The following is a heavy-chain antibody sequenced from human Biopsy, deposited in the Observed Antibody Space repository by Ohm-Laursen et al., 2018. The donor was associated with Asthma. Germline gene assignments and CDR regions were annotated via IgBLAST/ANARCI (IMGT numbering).Heavy chain of an antibody. CDR3: ARTFHFWSPYHAEHYQL. CDR2: INGDGSQK. Sequence: GSLRLSCAASGFTFGNFWMSWGRQTPGKGLEWVATINGDGSQKSYVDSLKGRFTISRDNAKNSLYLQMNSLRAEDTAVYYCARTFHFWSPYHAEHYQLWGQGTLVTVSS. V-gene: IGHV3-7*01. CDR1: GFTFGNFW. D-gene: IGHD3-3*02. J-gene: IGHJ1*01.